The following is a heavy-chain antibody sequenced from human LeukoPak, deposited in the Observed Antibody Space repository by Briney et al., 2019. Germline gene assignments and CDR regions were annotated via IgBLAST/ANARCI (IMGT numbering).Heavy chain of an antibody. D-gene: IGHD6-6*01. Sequence: GRSLRLSCAASGFTFDDYAMHWVRQAPGKGLEWVSGISWNSGSIGYADSVKGRFTISRDNAKNSLYLQMNSLRPEDTALYYCAKGAYSTSASGGDYWGQGTLVTVSS. J-gene: IGHJ4*02. V-gene: IGHV3-9*01. CDR1: GFTFDDYA. CDR2: ISWNSGSI. CDR3: AKGAYSTSASGGDY.